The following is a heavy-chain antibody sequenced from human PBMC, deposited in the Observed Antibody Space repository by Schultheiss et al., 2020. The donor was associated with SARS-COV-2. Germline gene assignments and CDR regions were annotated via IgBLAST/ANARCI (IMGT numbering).Heavy chain of an antibody. D-gene: IGHD2-2*01. CDR3: ARADIVVVPAAMRLGMDV. CDR2: ISYDGSIK. Sequence: GGSLRLSCAASGFTFSGYGIHWVRQAPGKGLEWVAVISYDGSIKYYADSVKGRFTISRDNSKNTLYLQMNSLRAEDTAVYYCARADIVVVPAAMRLGMDVWGQGTTVTVSS. J-gene: IGHJ6*02. V-gene: IGHV3-30*03. CDR1: GFTFSGYG.